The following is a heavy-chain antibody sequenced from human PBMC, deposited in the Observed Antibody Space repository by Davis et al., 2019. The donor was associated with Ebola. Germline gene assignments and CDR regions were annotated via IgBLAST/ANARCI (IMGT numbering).Heavy chain of an antibody. CDR1: GYSISSGYY. D-gene: IGHD3-22*01. CDR3: ARGLPMIVDFQH. Sequence: MPSETLSLTCTVSGYSISSGYYWGWIRQPPGKGLEWIGSIYHSGSTYYNPSLKSRVTISVDTSKNQFSLKLSSVTAADTAVYYCARGLPMIVDFQHWGQGTLVTVSS. CDR2: IYHSGST. J-gene: IGHJ1*01. V-gene: IGHV4-38-2*02.